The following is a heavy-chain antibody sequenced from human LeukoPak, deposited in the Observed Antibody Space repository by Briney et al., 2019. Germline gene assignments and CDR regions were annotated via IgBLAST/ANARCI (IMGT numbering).Heavy chain of an antibody. CDR2: INHSGST. V-gene: IGHV4-34*01. CDR3: AGGYCSGGSCYHFDY. D-gene: IGHD2-15*01. CDR1: GGSFSGYY. J-gene: IGHJ4*02. Sequence: SETLSLTCAVYGGSFSGYYWSWIRQPPGKGLEWIGEINHSGSTNYNPSLKSRVTISVDTSKHQFSLKLSSVTAADTAVYYCAGGYCSGGSCYHFDYWGQGTLVTVSS.